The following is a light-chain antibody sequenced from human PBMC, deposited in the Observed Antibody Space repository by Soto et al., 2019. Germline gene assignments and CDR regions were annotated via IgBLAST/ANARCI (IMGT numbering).Light chain of an antibody. J-gene: IGKJ4*01. CDR3: QQYNNWPLT. Sequence: EIVLTQSPATLSVAPGERATLSCRASQSVSSDLAWFQQKPGQAPRLLMYGASTRATGIPARFSGRGSGTEFTLNISSLQSEDFALYHCQQYNNWPLTFGGGTKVEIK. CDR1: QSVSSD. CDR2: GAS. V-gene: IGKV3-15*01.